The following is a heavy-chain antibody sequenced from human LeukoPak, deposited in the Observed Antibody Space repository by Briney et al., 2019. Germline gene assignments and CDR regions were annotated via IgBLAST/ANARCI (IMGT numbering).Heavy chain of an antibody. CDR2: IIPIFGTA. CDR1: GYTFTSYG. CDR3: ARSYYYDSSGPSTDYYYYYMDV. V-gene: IGHV1-69*13. D-gene: IGHD3-22*01. Sequence: GASVKVSCKASGYTFTSYGISWVRQAPGQGLEWMGGIIPIFGTANYAQKFQGRVTITADESTSTAYMELSSLRSEDTAVYYCARSYYYDSSGPSTDYYYYYMDVWGKGTTVTISS. J-gene: IGHJ6*03.